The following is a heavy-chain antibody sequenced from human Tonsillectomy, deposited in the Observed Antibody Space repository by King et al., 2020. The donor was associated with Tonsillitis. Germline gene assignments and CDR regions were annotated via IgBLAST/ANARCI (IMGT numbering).Heavy chain of an antibody. Sequence: HVQLVESGGGVVQPGGSLRLSCAASGFTFSSYGMHWVRQAPGKGLEWVAFIRYDGSNKYYADSVKGRFTISRDNSKNTLYLQMNSLRAEDTAVYYCAKLSGWPLPTPGLTVRSDAFDIWGQGTMVTVSS. CDR1: GFTFSSYG. D-gene: IGHD6-19*01. V-gene: IGHV3-30*02. CDR3: AKLSGWPLPTPGLTVRSDAFDI. J-gene: IGHJ3*02. CDR2: IRYDGSNK.